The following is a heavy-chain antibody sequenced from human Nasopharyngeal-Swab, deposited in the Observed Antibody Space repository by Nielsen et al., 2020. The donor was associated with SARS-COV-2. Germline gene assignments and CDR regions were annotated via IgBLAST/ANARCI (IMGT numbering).Heavy chain of an antibody. J-gene: IGHJ5*02. CDR3: ARDGTRYCSGGSCYNNWFDP. CDR2: ISYDGSNK. D-gene: IGHD2-15*01. CDR1: GFTFSSYA. V-gene: IGHV3-30-3*01. Sequence: GESLKISCAASGFTFSSYAMHWVRQAPGKGLEWVAVISYDGSNKYYADSVKGRFTISRDNSKNTLYLQMNSLRAEDTAVYYCARDGTRYCSGGSCYNNWFDPWGQGTLVTVSS.